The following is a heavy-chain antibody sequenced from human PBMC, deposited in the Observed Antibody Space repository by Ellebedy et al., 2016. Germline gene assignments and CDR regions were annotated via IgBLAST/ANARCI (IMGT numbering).Heavy chain of an antibody. V-gene: IGHV1-69*13. J-gene: IGHJ5*02. CDR3: ARDTRDGVGSSEAYYDP. Sequence: SVKVSXKASGGTFSSYAISWVRQAPGQGLEWMGGIIPIFGTANYAQKFQGRVTITADESTSTAYMELSSLRSEDTAVYYCARDTRDGVGSSEAYYDPWGQGTLVTVSS. D-gene: IGHD1-26*01. CDR2: IIPIFGTA. CDR1: GGTFSSYA.